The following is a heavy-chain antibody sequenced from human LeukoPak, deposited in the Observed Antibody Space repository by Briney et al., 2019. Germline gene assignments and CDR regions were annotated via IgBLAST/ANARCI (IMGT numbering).Heavy chain of an antibody. V-gene: IGHV4-59*12. J-gene: IGHJ4*02. CDR1: GGSISSYY. CDR3: ARGDTGSYYDTVDY. D-gene: IGHD1-26*01. Sequence: SETLSLTCTVSGGSISSYYWSWIRQPPGKGLEWIGYIYYSGSTNYNPSLKSRVTISVDTSKNQFSLKLSSVTAADTAVYYCARGDTGSYYDTVDYWGQGILVTVSS. CDR2: IYYSGST.